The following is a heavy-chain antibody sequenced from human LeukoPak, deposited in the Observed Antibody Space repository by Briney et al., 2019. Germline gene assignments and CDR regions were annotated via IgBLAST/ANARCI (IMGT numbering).Heavy chain of an antibody. V-gene: IGHV4-4*07. CDR1: GVSISSYY. CDR3: ARDTEGFLGYCSSTSSGGC. D-gene: IGHD2-2*01. Sequence: PSETLTLTCTVSGVSISSYYWSWIRQPAGKGLEWIGRIYTSGSTNYNPCLKSRVAMSVDTSKNQFSRKLSAVTAADTAVYYCARDTEGFLGYCSSTSSGGCWGQGTLVTVSS. CDR2: IYTSGST. J-gene: IGHJ4*02.